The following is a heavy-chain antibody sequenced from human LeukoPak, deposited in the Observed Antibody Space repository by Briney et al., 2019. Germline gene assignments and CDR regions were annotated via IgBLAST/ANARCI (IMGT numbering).Heavy chain of an antibody. Sequence: GGSLRLSCAASGFPFSNHAMSWVRQPPGKGLEWVAAISNGNTYYADSVRGRFAISRDDSKSMVYLQMNSLRDEDTALYYCVREAGYCASVCLKSNWFDPRGQGTLVTVSS. V-gene: IGHV3-23*01. CDR3: VREAGYCASVCLKSNWFDP. D-gene: IGHD2-15*01. J-gene: IGHJ5*02. CDR1: GFPFSNHA. CDR2: ISNGNT.